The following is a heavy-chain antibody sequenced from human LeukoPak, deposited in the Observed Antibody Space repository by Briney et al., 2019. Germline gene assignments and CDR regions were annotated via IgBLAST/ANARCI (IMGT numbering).Heavy chain of an antibody. CDR3: ARDPVHYYDSRGGNWFDP. Sequence: SETLSLTCTVSGYSISSGYYWGWIRQPPGKGLEWIGSISHSGSTYYNPSLKSRVTLSVDTSKNQFSLELSSVTAADTAVYYCARDPVHYYDSRGGNWFDPWGQGTLVTVSS. D-gene: IGHD3-22*01. V-gene: IGHV4-38-2*02. J-gene: IGHJ5*02. CDR2: ISHSGST. CDR1: GYSISSGYY.